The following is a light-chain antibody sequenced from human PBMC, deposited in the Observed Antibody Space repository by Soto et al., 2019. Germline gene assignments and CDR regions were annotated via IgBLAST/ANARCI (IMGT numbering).Light chain of an antibody. CDR3: QQYNTYWT. Sequence: EIQMTQSPSTVSASVGDRVTITCLASQSISSWLAWYQQKPGKAPKLLIYDASSLESGVPSRFSGSGSGTEFTLTISSPQPDDSSTYYCQQYNTYWTFGQGTKVDIK. J-gene: IGKJ1*01. CDR1: QSISSW. V-gene: IGKV1-5*01. CDR2: DAS.